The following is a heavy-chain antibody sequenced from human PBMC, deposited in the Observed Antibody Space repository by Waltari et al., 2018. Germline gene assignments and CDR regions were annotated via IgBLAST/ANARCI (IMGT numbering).Heavy chain of an antibody. D-gene: IGHD3-16*02. J-gene: IGHJ3*02. CDR1: GDKFSTYW. Sequence: EVRLVQSGAEVKKPGESLKISGKGSGDKFSTYWIGWVRQMPGKGLGWMGIIYGGDSGTRYSPSVRGQVTMSADKSITTVYLQWSSLKASDTAMYYCARREHDYDYVGGSYRRVIDTFDIWGQGTRVTVSS. V-gene: IGHV5-51*03. CDR3: ARREHDYDYVGGSYRRVIDTFDI. CDR2: IYGGDSGT.